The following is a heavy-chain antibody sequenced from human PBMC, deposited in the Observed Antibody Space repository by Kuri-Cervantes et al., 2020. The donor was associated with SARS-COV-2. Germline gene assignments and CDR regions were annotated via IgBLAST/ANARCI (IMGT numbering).Heavy chain of an antibody. CDR3: AKVISGYAQRAAGFDY. Sequence: GESLKISCAASGFIFSKFGMHWVRQAPGKGLEWVAVMWYDGTNKNYADSVKGRFSISRDNSKDTLYLQMNSLRAENTAVYYCAKVISGYAQRAAGFDYWGQGTLVTVSS. CDR1: GFIFSKFG. CDR2: MWYDGTNK. J-gene: IGHJ4*02. V-gene: IGHV3-33*06. D-gene: IGHD5-12*01.